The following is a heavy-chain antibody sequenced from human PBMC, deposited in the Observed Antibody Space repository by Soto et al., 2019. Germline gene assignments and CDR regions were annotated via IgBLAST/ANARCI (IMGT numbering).Heavy chain of an antibody. Sequence: EVQLLESGGGLVQPGGSLRLSCAASGFAFSRYAMSWVRQAPGKGLEWVSTFSGRGDSTDYADSVKGRFTVSRDNSKNTLYLQMSSLRAEDTAVDYCAKPLSSGYFLDAFDMWGQGTMVTVSS. CDR1: GFAFSRYA. CDR2: FSGRGDST. J-gene: IGHJ3*02. V-gene: IGHV3-23*01. CDR3: AKPLSSGYFLDAFDM. D-gene: IGHD3-22*01.